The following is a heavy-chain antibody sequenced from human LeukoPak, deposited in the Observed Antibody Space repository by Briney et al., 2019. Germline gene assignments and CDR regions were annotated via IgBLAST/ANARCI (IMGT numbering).Heavy chain of an antibody. Sequence: PSQTLSLTCTVSGGSISSYYWSWIRQPAGKGLEWIEHIYTSGSTNYNPSLKSRVTMSVDTSKNQFSLKLSSVTAADTAVYYCASSAIVGATYYFDYWGQGTLVTVSS. CDR2: IYTSGST. D-gene: IGHD1-26*01. J-gene: IGHJ4*02. V-gene: IGHV4-4*07. CDR1: GGSISSYY. CDR3: ASSAIVGATYYFDY.